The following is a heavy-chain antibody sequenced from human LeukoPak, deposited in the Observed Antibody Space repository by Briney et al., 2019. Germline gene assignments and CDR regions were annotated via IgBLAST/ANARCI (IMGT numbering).Heavy chain of an antibody. J-gene: IGHJ4*02. V-gene: IGHV3-53*01. CDR3: ARENNYYDSSGSGY. Sequence: PGGSLRLSCAASGFTVRSNYMSWVRQAPGKGLEWVSVIYSNGATYYAESAKGRFTISRDNSKNTLYLQMNSLRAEDPAVYYCARENNYYDSSGSGYWGQGTLVTVSS. D-gene: IGHD3-22*01. CDR1: GFTVRSNY. CDR2: IYSNGAT.